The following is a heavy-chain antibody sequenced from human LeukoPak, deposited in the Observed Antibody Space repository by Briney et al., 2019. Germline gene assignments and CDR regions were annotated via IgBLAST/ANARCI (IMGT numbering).Heavy chain of an antibody. V-gene: IGHV4-39*01. CDR1: GDYNSSSSYY. D-gene: IGHD3-22*01. J-gene: IGHJ1*01. Sequence: SETPSLTCAVSGDYNSSSSYYWGWIRQSPGTGLEWIGDIYHSGRTYYNPSLKSRVAISIDTSKNQFSLRLRSMTAADTAVFYCARRRYYDSPGYFEWGRGTLVTVSS. CDR3: ARRRYYDSPGYFE. CDR2: IYHSGRT.